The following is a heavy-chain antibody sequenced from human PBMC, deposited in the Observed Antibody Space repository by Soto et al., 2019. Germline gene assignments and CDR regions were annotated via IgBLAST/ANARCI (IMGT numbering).Heavy chain of an antibody. V-gene: IGHV4-59*08. Sequence: SETLSLTCTVSGGSISSYYWSWIRQPPGKGLEWIGYIYYSGSTNYNPSLKSRVTISVDTSKNQFSLKLSSVTAADMAVYYCARRRTTGTTRNYFDYWGQGTLVTVSS. CDR2: IYYSGST. CDR3: ARRRTTGTTRNYFDY. D-gene: IGHD1-1*01. J-gene: IGHJ4*02. CDR1: GGSISSYY.